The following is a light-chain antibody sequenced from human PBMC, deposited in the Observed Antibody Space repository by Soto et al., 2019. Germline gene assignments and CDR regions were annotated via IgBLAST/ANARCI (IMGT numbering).Light chain of an antibody. J-gene: IGLJ1*01. Sequence: QSALTQPPSASGSPGQSVTISCTGTSSDVGGYNYVSWYQQHPGKAPKLLIYDVTKWPSGVPDRFSGSKSGNTASLTISGLQAEDEADYYCCSYAGSYTHVFGTGTKVTVL. V-gene: IGLV2-11*01. CDR3: CSYAGSYTHV. CDR1: SSDVGGYNY. CDR2: DVT.